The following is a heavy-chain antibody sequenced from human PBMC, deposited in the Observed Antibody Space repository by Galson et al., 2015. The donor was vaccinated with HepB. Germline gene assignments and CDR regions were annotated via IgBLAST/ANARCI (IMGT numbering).Heavy chain of an antibody. CDR1: GGTFSSYA. CDR2: IIPILGIA. J-gene: IGHJ1*01. V-gene: IGHV1-69*10. D-gene: IGHD3-10*01. Sequence: SVKVSCKASGGTFSSYAISWVRQAPGQGLEWMGGIIPILGIANYAQKFQGRVTITADKSTSTAYMELSSLRSEDTAVYYCARAYYYGSGSVPEYFQHRGQGTLVTVSS. CDR3: ARAYYYGSGSVPEYFQH.